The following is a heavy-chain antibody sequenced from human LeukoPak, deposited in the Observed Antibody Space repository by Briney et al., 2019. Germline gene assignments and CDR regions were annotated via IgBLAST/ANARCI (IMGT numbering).Heavy chain of an antibody. CDR2: INHSGST. CDR1: GGSFSGYY. D-gene: IGHD1-26*01. CDR3: ASREWELRYYFDY. V-gene: IGHV4-34*01. J-gene: IGHJ4*02. Sequence: PSETLSLTCAVYGGSFSGYYWSWIRQPPGKGLEWIGEINHSGSTNYNPSLKSRVTISVDTSKNQFSLKLSSVTAADTAVYYCASREWELRYYFDYWGQGTLVTVSS.